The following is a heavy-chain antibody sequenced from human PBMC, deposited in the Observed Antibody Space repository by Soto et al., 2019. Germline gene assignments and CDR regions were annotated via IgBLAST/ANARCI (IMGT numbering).Heavy chain of an antibody. V-gene: IGHV1-24*01. CDR1: GYSLTELS. D-gene: IGHD2-15*01. CDR3: ATGLQHLVNPYYFDL. J-gene: IGHJ4*02. Sequence: AASVKVSCKVSGYSLTELSIHWVRQAPGKGPEWMGGFDPEDGEIKFAQNFQGRVTMTEDTPTDTAYMELSSLRSEDTAIYYCATGLQHLVNPYYFDLWGQGNLVTVSS. CDR2: FDPEDGEI.